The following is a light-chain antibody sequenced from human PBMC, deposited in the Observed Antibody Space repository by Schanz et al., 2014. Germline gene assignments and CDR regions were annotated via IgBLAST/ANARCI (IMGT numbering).Light chain of an antibody. V-gene: IGLV1-44*01. J-gene: IGLJ3*02. CDR2: TNN. CDR3: STWDDILNGQGV. Sequence: QSVLTQPPSASGTPGQTVTISCSGDISNIGSNTVNWYQQLPGTAPKLLIYTNNQRPSGVPDRFSGSKSGTSASLAISGLQSDDEADYYCSTWDDILNGQGVFGGGTKLTVL. CDR1: ISNIGSNT.